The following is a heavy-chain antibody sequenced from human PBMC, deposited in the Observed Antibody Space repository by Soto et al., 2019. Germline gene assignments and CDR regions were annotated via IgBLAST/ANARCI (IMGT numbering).Heavy chain of an antibody. CDR1: GFTFSDYD. J-gene: IGHJ4*02. Sequence: GGSLRLSCAASGFTFSDYDMTWIRQAPGKGLEWVSFINRNGSTIYYADSVKGRFTISRDNAKNSVSLQMNSLRAEDTAVYYCARGYCITTTCYWGPGYWGQGTLVTVSS. CDR3: ARGYCITTTCYWGPGY. V-gene: IGHV3-11*01. D-gene: IGHD2-2*01. CDR2: INRNGSTI.